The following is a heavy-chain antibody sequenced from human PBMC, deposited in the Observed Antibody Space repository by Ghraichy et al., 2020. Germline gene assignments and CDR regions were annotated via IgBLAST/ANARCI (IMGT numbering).Heavy chain of an antibody. V-gene: IGHV4-34*01. J-gene: IGHJ4*02. CDR1: GGSFTAYY. CDR2: INHGGST. CDR3: AGGAHRGN. Sequence: SETLSLTCAVYGGSFTAYYWSWIRQPPGKGLEWIGGINHGGSTNYNPSLKSRVTISVDASRNQISLILASVTAADTAVYYCAGGAHRGNWGQGTQVTVSS. D-gene: IGHD6-25*01.